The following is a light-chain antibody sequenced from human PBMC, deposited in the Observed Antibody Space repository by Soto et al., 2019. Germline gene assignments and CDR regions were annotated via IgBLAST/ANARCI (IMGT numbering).Light chain of an antibody. CDR2: KAS. CDR1: QSISSW. J-gene: IGKJ4*01. CDR3: QQYNNYIT. Sequence: DIQMTQSPSTLSASVGDRVTITCRASQSISSWLAWYQQKPGKAPNLLIYKASSLESGVPSRFSGSGSGTEFTLTISSLQPDDFATYYCQQYNNYITFGGGTKVEIK. V-gene: IGKV1-5*03.